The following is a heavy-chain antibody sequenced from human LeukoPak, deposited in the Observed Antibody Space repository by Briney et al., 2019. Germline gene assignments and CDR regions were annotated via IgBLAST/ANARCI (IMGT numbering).Heavy chain of an antibody. J-gene: IGHJ5*02. CDR1: GGSFSGYY. CDR3: ARHPGGWFGDLYSNWFDP. V-gene: IGHV4-34*01. D-gene: IGHD3-10*01. Sequence: SETLSLTCAVSGGSFSGYYWTWIRHSPGKGLEWIGEISYGGNSNYNPSLASRVTISVDKSKNQFSLNLNSVTAADTAMYYCARHPGGWFGDLYSNWFDPWGQGTLVTVSS. CDR2: ISYGGNS.